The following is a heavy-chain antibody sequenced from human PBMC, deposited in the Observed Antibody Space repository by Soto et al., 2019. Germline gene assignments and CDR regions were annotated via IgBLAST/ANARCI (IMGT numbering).Heavy chain of an antibody. CDR2: INTDGSTT. CDR1: EFTFNNYW. CDR3: ARGIYLKYGLDV. Sequence: EVQLVESGGGLVQPGGSLRLSCAASEFTFNNYWMHWVRQVPGKGLEWVSRINTDGSTTNYADSVLGRFTISRDNADNTVYLQVSSLRAEDTAVYYCARGIYLKYGLDVWGQGATVTVSS. J-gene: IGHJ6*02. V-gene: IGHV3-74*01. D-gene: IGHD3-16*02.